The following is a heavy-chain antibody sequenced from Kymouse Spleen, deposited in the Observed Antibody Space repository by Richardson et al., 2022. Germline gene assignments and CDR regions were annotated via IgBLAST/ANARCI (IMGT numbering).Heavy chain of an antibody. J-gene: IGHJ4*02. V-gene: IGHV3-33*01. CDR1: GFTFSSYG. CDR2: IWYDGSNK. Sequence: QVQLVESGGGVVQPGRSLRLSCAASGFTFSSYGMHWVRQAPGKGLEWVAVIWYDGSNKYYADSVKGRFTISRDNSKNTLYLQMNSLRAEDTAVYYCARFNFYYFDYWGQGTLVTVSS. CDR3: ARFNFYYFDY. D-gene: IGHD4-11,IGHD1-20*01,IGHD1-7*01.